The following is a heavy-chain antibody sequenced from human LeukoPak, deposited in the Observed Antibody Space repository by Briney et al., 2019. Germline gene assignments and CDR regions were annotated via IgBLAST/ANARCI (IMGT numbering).Heavy chain of an antibody. Sequence: GGSLRISCAASGFTVSTRHMSWVRQAPGKGLEWVSLINTGGSTYYADSVKGRLTISRDDSKNPLYLQMNSLRDEDTAVYCCAGKYCSGGYCYWVDDYWGQGTLVTVSS. CDR3: AGKYCSGGYCYWVDDY. J-gene: IGHJ4*02. V-gene: IGHV3-53*01. CDR2: INTGGST. D-gene: IGHD2-15*01. CDR1: GFTVSTRH.